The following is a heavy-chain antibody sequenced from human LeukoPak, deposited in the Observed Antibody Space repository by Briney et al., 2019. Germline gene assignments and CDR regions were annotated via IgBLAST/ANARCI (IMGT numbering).Heavy chain of an antibody. J-gene: IGHJ2*01. D-gene: IGHD3-22*01. Sequence: PSETLSLTCAVSGGSIRSSNWWSWVRQPPGKGLEWIGEIYHSGSTNYNPSLKSRVTISEDKSKNQFSLKLTSVTAADTAVYYCARQDYYDSGAWYFDLWGRVTLVTVSS. CDR3: ARQDYYDSGAWYFDL. V-gene: IGHV4-4*02. CDR2: IYHSGST. CDR1: GGSIRSSNW.